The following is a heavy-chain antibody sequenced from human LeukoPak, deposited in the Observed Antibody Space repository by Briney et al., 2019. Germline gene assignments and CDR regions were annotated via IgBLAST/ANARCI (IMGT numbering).Heavy chain of an antibody. D-gene: IGHD2-2*01. CDR2: IYPRDSRT. J-gene: IGHJ4*02. V-gene: IGHV5-51*01. CDR3: ARHLSDITSSPNY. Sequence: LGESLKIFCWGSGYSFSSYWIAWVRQMPGKGLEWMGVIYPRDSRTTYSPSFQDQVTISADKSISTAYLQWTSLKASDTAMYYCARHLSDITSSPNYWGPGTLVTVSS. CDR1: GYSFSSYW.